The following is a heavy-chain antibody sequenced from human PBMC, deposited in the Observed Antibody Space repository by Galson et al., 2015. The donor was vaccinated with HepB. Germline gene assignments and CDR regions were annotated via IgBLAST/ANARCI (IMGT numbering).Heavy chain of an antibody. D-gene: IGHD3-10*01. V-gene: IGHV1-8*01. CDR2: MNPNSGNT. J-gene: IGHJ6*03. CDR1: GYTFTSYD. CDR3: ARGSGGTYYYSIDV. Sequence: SVKVSCKASGYTFTSYDTNWVRQATGQGLEWMGWMNPNSGNTGYAQKFQGRVTMTRNSSISTAYMELSSLRSEDTAVYYCARGSGGTYYYSIDVWGKGTTVTVSS.